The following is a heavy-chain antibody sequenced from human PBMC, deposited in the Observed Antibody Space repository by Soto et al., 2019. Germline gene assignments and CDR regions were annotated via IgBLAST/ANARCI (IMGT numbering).Heavy chain of an antibody. J-gene: IGHJ4*02. CDR1: GFTFSSYG. D-gene: IGHD4-17*01. Sequence: HPGGSLRLSCAASGFTFSSYGMHWVRQAPGKGLEWVAVIWYDGSNKYYADSVKGRFTISRDNSKNTLYLQMNSLRAEDTAVYYCARETVTTYYFDYWGQGTLVTVSS. CDR2: IWYDGSNK. CDR3: ARETVTTYYFDY. V-gene: IGHV3-33*01.